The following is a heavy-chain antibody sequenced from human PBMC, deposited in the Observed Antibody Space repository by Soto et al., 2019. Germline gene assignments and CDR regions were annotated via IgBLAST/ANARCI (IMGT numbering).Heavy chain of an antibody. Sequence: GGSLRLSCAASGFTFSNAWMSWVRQAPGKGLEWVGRIKSKTDGGRTDYAAPVKGRFTISRDDSKNTKYLQMNSLKTEDTAVYYCSTGRFGEFDYYYYYMDVWGKGTTVTVSS. CDR2: IKSKTDGGRT. CDR1: GFTFSNAW. J-gene: IGHJ6*03. V-gene: IGHV3-15*01. D-gene: IGHD3-10*01. CDR3: STGRFGEFDYYYYYMDV.